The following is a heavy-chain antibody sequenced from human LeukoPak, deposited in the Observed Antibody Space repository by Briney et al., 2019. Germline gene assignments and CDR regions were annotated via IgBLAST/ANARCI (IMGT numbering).Heavy chain of an antibody. D-gene: IGHD2-8*01. CDR1: GGSFSGYY. CDR2: INHSGST. CDR3: ARWAGMVYAIVRYYYYGMDV. J-gene: IGHJ6*02. V-gene: IGHV4-34*01. Sequence: KPSETLSLTCAVYGGSFSGYYWSWIRQPPGKGLEWIGEINHSGSTNYNPSLKSRVTISVDTSKNQFSLKLSSVTAADTAVYYCARWAGMVYAIVRYYYYGMDVWGQGTTVTVSS.